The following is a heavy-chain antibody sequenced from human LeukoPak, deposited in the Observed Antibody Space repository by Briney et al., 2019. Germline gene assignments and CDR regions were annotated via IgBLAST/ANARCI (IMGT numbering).Heavy chain of an antibody. CDR1: GGSISSGGYY. Sequence: PSQTLSLTCTVSGGSISSGGYYWSWIRQPPGKGLEWIGYIYYSGSTYYNPSLKSRVTISVDTSKNQFSLKLSSVTAADTAVYYCARDNKGAMVRGVSNWFDPWGQGTLVTVSS. CDR3: ARDNKGAMVRGVSNWFDP. D-gene: IGHD3-10*01. J-gene: IGHJ5*02. CDR2: IYYSGST. V-gene: IGHV4-31*03.